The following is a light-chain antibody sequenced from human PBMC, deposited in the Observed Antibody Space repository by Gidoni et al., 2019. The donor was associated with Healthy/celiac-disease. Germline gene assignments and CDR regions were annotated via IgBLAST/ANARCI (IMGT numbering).Light chain of an antibody. CDR3: QQYNS. CDR1: QSISSW. Sequence: DIQMTQSPSTLSASVGDRVTITCRASQSISSWLAWYQQKPGKAPKLLIYKASSLESGVPSRFSGSGSGTEFTLTISSLQPDDFATYYCQQYNSFGQGTKVEIK. CDR2: KAS. J-gene: IGKJ1*01. V-gene: IGKV1-5*03.